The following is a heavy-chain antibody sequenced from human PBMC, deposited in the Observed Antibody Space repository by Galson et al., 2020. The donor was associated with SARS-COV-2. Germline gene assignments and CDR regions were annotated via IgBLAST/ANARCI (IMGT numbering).Heavy chain of an antibody. CDR3: ARLPVVRGVDY. D-gene: IGHD3-10*01. J-gene: IGHJ4*02. CDR2: LYYRVKT. CDR1: GGSLNIYY. V-gene: IGHV4-59*01. Sequence: ASETLSLTCTVSGGSLNIYYWSWIRQSPERGLEWIGYLYYRVKTKYNPSLESRVTISVDTSKNQFSLKLSSVTAADTALYHCARLPVVRGVDYWGQGIQVTVSS.